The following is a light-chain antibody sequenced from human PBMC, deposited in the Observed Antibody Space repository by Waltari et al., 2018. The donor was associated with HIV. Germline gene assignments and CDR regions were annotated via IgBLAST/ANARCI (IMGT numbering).Light chain of an antibody. CDR1: SSNVGSDDL. CDR2: EVT. V-gene: IGLV2-23*02. CDR3: CSCPRSGIRYV. Sequence: QSALTQPASVSGSPGQSITISCTGTSSNVGSDDLVSWYQQHPGEAPKLIMYEVTKRPSGFFNRFSGSKSGNTASLTISGLQAEDEADYYCCSCPRSGIRYVFGTGTKVTVL. J-gene: IGLJ1*01.